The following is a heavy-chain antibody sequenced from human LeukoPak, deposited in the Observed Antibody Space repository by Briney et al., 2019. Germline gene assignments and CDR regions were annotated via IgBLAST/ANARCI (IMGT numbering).Heavy chain of an antibody. J-gene: IGHJ4*02. CDR3: AKGNSNPTEYYLDY. CDR2: IRYDGSNK. D-gene: IGHD4-11*01. Sequence: GGSLSLSCAASGFTFSSYGMHWVRQAPGKGLEWVAFIRYDGSNKYYADSVKGRFTISRDNSKNTLYLQMNSLRAEDTAVYYCAKGNSNPTEYYLDYSGQGTLVTVSS. CDR1: GFTFSSYG. V-gene: IGHV3-30*02.